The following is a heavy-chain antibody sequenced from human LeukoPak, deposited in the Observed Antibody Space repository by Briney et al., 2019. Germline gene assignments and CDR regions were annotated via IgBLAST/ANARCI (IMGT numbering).Heavy chain of an antibody. J-gene: IGHJ5*02. CDR2: IYYSGST. D-gene: IGHD3-22*01. V-gene: IGHV4-31*03. CDR3: ARGEGDSSLWFDP. CDR1: GGSISRGGYY. Sequence: SQTLSLTCTLSGGSISRGGYYWSWIRQHPGKGLEWIGYIYYSGSTYYNPSLKSRVTISVDTSKNQFSLKLSSVTAADTAVYYCARGEGDSSLWFDPWGQGTLVTVSS.